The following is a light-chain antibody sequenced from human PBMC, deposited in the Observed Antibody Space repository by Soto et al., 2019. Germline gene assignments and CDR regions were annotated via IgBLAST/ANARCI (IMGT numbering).Light chain of an antibody. Sequence: QSELTQTASVSGSPGQSIALLCTGTSSDFGIYNSVSWYQQHPGKAPKLMIHDVTNRPSGVSDRFPGSKSGNTASLTISGLQAEDEADYYCSSYTSSSSYVFGTGTKVTVL. CDR1: SSDFGIYNS. V-gene: IGLV2-14*01. CDR3: SSYTSSSSYV. J-gene: IGLJ1*01. CDR2: DVT.